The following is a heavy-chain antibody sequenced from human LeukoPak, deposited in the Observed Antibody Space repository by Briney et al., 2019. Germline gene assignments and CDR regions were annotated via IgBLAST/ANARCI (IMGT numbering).Heavy chain of an antibody. V-gene: IGHV3-43*02. J-gene: IGHJ4*02. CDR3: VREQFSHTSNYFDN. CDR2: ISGDGVSS. D-gene: IGHD5-24*01. CDR1: GFMFDDYA. Sequence: GGSLRLSCAASGFMFDDYAMQWVRQVPGRGLEWVPLISGDGVSSFYADSVKGRFTISRDNNNSSLSLQMRRLTTEDTAFYYCVREQFSHTSNYFDNWGQGILVTVSS.